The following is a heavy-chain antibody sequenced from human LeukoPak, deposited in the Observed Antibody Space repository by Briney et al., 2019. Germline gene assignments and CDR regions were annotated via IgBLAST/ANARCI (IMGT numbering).Heavy chain of an antibody. CDR3: ARVDNYFDY. V-gene: IGHV3-21*01. CDR1: GXTXXXXX. J-gene: IGHJ4*02. CDR2: ISSGSSYI. Sequence: GGSLRLSCXASGXTXXXXXXXXXXXXXGXXLEWVSSISSGSSYIXXXDXXKGRXTXXXDXAXNSLYLQMNSLRAEDTAVYYCARVDNYFDYWGQGTLVTVSS.